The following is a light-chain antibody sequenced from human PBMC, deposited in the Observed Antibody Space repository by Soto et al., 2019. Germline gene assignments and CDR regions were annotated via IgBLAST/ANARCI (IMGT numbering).Light chain of an antibody. CDR2: GAS. V-gene: IGKV3-15*01. J-gene: IGKJ1*01. CDR3: QQYNNWWT. CDR1: QSVSSN. Sequence: EIVMTQSPATPSVSPGERATLSCRASQSVSSNLAWYQQKPGQAPRLLIYGASTRATGIPARFTGSGFGTEFTLTISSLQSEDLAVYYCQQYNNWWTFGQGTKVDI.